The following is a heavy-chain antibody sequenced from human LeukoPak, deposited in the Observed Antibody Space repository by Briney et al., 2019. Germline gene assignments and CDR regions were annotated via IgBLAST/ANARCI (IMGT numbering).Heavy chain of an antibody. D-gene: IGHD2-15*01. CDR2: ISGSGGST. V-gene: IGHV3-23*01. Sequence: GGSLRLSCAASGFTFSSYGMSWVRQAPGKGLEWVSAISGSGGSTYCADSVKGRFTISRDNSKYTLYLHMNSLRAEDTAVYYCAKDRGFCSGATSCNSFDYWGQGTLVTVSS. CDR3: AKDRGFCSGATSCNSFDY. J-gene: IGHJ4*02. CDR1: GFTFSSYG.